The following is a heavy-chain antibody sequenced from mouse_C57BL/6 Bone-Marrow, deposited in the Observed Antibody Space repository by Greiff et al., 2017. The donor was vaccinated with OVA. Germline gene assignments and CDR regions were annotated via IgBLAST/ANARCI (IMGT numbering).Heavy chain of an antibody. D-gene: IGHD1-1*01. Sequence: EVKVVESGEGLVKPGGSLKLSCAASGFTFSSYAMSWVRQTPEKRLEWVAYISSGGDYIYYADTVKGRFTISRDNARNTLYLQMSSLKSEDTAMYYCTRALHYYGSSPMDYWGQGTSVTVSS. J-gene: IGHJ4*01. CDR1: GFTFSSYA. CDR3: TRALHYYGSSPMDY. CDR2: ISSGGDYI. V-gene: IGHV5-9-1*02.